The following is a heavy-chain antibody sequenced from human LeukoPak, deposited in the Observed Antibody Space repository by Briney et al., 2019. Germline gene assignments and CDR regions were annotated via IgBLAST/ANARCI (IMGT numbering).Heavy chain of an antibody. D-gene: IGHD6-13*01. CDR1: GYTFTGYY. Sequence: ASVKVSCKASGYTFTGYYMHWVRQAPGQGLEGVGWINSYSGGTNYAQKFQGRVTMTRDTSISTAYMELSRLRSDDTAVYYCAKGDSSSVPQKGPDYWGQGTLVTVSS. CDR2: INSYSGGT. V-gene: IGHV1-2*02. J-gene: IGHJ4*02. CDR3: AKGDSSSVPQKGPDY.